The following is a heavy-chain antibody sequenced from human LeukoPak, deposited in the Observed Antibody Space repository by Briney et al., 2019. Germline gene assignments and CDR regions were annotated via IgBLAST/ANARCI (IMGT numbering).Heavy chain of an antibody. D-gene: IGHD3-22*01. CDR3: ARRDSSGYEAPFDY. V-gene: IGHV3-48*03. Sequence: GGSLRLSCAASGFTSSSYEMNWVRQAPGKGLEWVSYISSSGSTIYYADSVKGRFTISRDNAKNSLYLQMNSLRAEDTAVYYCARRDSSGYEAPFDYWGQGTLVTVSS. CDR1: GFTSSSYE. CDR2: ISSSGSTI. J-gene: IGHJ4*02.